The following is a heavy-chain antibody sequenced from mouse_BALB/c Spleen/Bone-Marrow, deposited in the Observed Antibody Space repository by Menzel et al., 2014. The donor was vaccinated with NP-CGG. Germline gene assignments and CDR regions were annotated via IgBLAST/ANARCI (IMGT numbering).Heavy chain of an antibody. Sequence: VQLQQSGAELAKPGASVKMSCKASGYTFTSYWMHWVKQRPGQGLEWIGYINPSTGYTEYSQKFKDKATLTADKSSSTAYMQLSSLTSEGSAVYYCVRSTGAMDYWGQGTSVTVSS. V-gene: IGHV1-7*01. D-gene: IGHD3-2*01. CDR3: VRSTGAMDY. CDR1: GYTFTSYW. J-gene: IGHJ4*01. CDR2: INPSTGYT.